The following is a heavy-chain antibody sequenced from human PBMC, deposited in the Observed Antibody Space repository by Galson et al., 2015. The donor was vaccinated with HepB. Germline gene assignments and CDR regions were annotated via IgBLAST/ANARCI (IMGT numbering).Heavy chain of an antibody. Sequence: SLRLSCAASGFIFDNYAMNWVRQAPAKGLEWVSGIRASGGGANYADAVKGRFIISRDNSKNTLYLQMNSLRAEDTAVYYCARDSGSGASQDWGQGTLVTVSS. CDR2: IRASGGGA. J-gene: IGHJ4*02. CDR1: GFIFDNYA. V-gene: IGHV3-23*01. CDR3: ARDSGSGASQD. D-gene: IGHD3-3*01.